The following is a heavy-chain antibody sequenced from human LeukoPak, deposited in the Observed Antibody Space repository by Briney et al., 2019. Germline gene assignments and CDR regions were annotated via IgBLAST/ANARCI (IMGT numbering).Heavy chain of an antibody. CDR2: MMPAFGTA. CDR3: ATVGPPYYYMDV. J-gene: IGHJ6*03. Sequence: SVKVSCKASGGTFSDNAISWVRQAPGQGLEWMGGMMPAFGTANYAQKFQGRVTLIADQSAGTVYMEMSSLRSEDTAVYYCATVGPPYYYMDVWGKGTTVTVSS. V-gene: IGHV1-69*13. CDR1: GGTFSDNA.